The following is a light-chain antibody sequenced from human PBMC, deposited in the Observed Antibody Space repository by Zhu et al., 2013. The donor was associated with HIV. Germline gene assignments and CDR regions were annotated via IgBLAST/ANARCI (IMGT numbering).Light chain of an antibody. CDR1: QSVLYSSNNKNY. V-gene: IGKV4-1*01. CDR3: QQYYSTPLT. J-gene: IGKJ4*01. Sequence: DIVMTQSPDSLAVSLGERATINCKSSQSVLYSSNNKNYLAWYQQKPGQPPKLLIYWASTRESGVPDRFSGSGSGTDFTLTISSLQAEDVAVYYCQQYYSTPLTFGGRT. CDR2: WAS.